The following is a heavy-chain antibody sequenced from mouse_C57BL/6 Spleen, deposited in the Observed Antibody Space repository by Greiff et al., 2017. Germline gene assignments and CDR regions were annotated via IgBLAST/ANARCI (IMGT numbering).Heavy chain of an antibody. V-gene: IGHV1-15*01. Sequence: VQLVESGAELVRPGASVTLSCKASGYTFTDYEMHWVKQTPVHGLEWIGAIDPETGGTAYNQKFKGKAILTADKSSSTAYMELRSLTSEDSAVYYCTRGGLYDGGDYWGQGTTLTVSS. J-gene: IGHJ2*01. CDR1: GYTFTDYE. CDR2: IDPETGGT. D-gene: IGHD2-3*01. CDR3: TRGGLYDGGDY.